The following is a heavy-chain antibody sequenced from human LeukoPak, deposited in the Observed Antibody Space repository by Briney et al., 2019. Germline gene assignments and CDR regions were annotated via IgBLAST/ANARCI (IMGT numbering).Heavy chain of an antibody. D-gene: IGHD1-7*01. V-gene: IGHV4-61*01. CDR2: IYYSGST. CDR3: ARDRRQNWNYARGYYYGMDV. CDR1: GGSVSGGSYY. J-gene: IGHJ6*02. Sequence: SETLSLTCTVSGGSVSGGSYYWSWIRQPPGKGLEWIGYIYYSGSTNYNPSLKSRVTISVDTSKNQFSLKLSSVTAADTAVYYCARDRRQNWNYARGYYYGMDVWGQGTTVTVSS.